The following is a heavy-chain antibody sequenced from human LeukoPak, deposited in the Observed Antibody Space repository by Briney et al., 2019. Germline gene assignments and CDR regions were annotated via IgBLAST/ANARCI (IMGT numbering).Heavy chain of an antibody. CDR2: IYYSGST. V-gene: IGHV4-59*01. J-gene: IGHJ4*02. D-gene: IGHD3-22*01. Sequence: PSETLSLTCTVSGDSISSYYWSWLPQPPGKGLEWIGYIYYSGSTNYNPSLKSRVTISVDTSKNQFSLRLSSVTAGDTSVYYCARVNYYDSSGTDYWGQGTLVTVSS. CDR3: ARVNYYDSSGTDY. CDR1: GDSISSYY.